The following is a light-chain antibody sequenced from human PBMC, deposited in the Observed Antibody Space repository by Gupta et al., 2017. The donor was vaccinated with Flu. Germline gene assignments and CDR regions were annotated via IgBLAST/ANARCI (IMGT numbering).Light chain of an antibody. CDR2: WAS. V-gene: IGKV4-1*01. Sequence: IVLTQSPDSLAVSLGERATINCKSSQSVLHSSNDKNYLAWYQQKPGQPPKLLIYWASTRESGVPDRFSCRGSGTDFTLTISSLQAEDVAVYYCQQDDSPPFTFGGGTKVEIK. J-gene: IGKJ4*01. CDR3: QQDDSPPFT. CDR1: QSVLHSSNDKNY.